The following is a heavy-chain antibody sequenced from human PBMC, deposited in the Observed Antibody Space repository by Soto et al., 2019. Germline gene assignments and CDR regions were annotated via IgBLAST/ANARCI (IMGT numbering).Heavy chain of an antibody. Sequence: XETLSLTCAVSGYSISSGLYWGWIRQPPGKGLEWIGTIYRGGITYYNPSLKSRVTISIDTSKNHFSLRLSSVTATDTAVYFCAIGTQVWFAPWGQGTL. CDR1: GYSISSGLY. V-gene: IGHV4-38-2*01. D-gene: IGHD1-26*01. CDR3: AIGTQVWFAP. CDR2: IYRGGIT. J-gene: IGHJ5*02.